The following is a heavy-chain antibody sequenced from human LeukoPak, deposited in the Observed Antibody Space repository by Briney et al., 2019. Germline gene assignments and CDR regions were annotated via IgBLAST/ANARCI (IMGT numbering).Heavy chain of an antibody. D-gene: IGHD2-15*01. Sequence: GESLKISCQGSGYRFTTYWVAWVRQMPGKGLEWMGIIYPGDSDTRYSPSFQGQVTISADKSISTAYLQWSSLKASDTAMYYCARLFSSSTGWFDPWGQGTLVAVSS. V-gene: IGHV5-51*01. CDR3: ARLFSSSTGWFDP. J-gene: IGHJ5*02. CDR2: IYPGDSDT. CDR1: GYRFTTYW.